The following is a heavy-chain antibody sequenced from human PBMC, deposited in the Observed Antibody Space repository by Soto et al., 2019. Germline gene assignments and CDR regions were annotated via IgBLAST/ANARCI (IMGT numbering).Heavy chain of an antibody. CDR2: ISGSGGST. CDR3: ARAPYSSDWNRDAFDL. J-gene: IGHJ3*01. Sequence: PGGSLRLSCAASGFTFSSYAMSWVRQAPGKGLEWVSAISGSGGSTYYADSVKGRFTISRDNSKNTLYLQVNSLRADDMAVYYCARAPYSSDWNRDAFDLWGQGTMVTVSS. D-gene: IGHD6-19*01. CDR1: GFTFSSYA. V-gene: IGHV3-23*01.